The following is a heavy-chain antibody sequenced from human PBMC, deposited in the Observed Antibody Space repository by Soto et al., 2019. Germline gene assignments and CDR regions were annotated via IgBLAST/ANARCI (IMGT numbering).Heavy chain of an antibody. J-gene: IGHJ5*02. CDR1: GGSVSSGSYY. CDR2: IYYSGST. CDR3: ETHVLRGYGGTSALSDP. Sequence: QVQLQESGPGLVKPSETLSLTCTVSGGSVSSGSYYWSWIRQPPGKGLEWIGYIYYSGSTNYNPSLKRRVTISVDTSKMQFSMNLTSVTAADTALYYCETHVLRGYGGTSALSDPLGQGTLVTVSS. D-gene: IGHD2-15*01. V-gene: IGHV4-61*01.